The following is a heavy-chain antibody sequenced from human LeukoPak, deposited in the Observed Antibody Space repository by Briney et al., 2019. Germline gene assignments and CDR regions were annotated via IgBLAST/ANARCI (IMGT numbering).Heavy chain of an antibody. D-gene: IGHD3-9*01. V-gene: IGHV3-74*01. CDR2: INSDGSST. CDR3: ARDRVLRYFDWYAFDI. Sequence: GRSLRLSCAASGFTFSSYWMHWVRQAPGRGLVWVSRINSDGSSTSYADSVKGRFTISRDNAKNTLYLRMNSLRAEDTAVYYCARDRVLRYFDWYAFDIWGQGTMVTVSS. J-gene: IGHJ3*02. CDR1: GFTFSSYW.